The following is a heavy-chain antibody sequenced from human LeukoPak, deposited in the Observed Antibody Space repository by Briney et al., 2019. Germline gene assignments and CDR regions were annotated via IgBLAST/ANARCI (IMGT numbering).Heavy chain of an antibody. CDR3: AASYYYGSESYYPNWFDP. J-gene: IGHJ5*02. V-gene: IGHV1-69*05. CDR2: IIPIFGTA. Sequence: GASVKVSCKASGGTFSSYAISWVRQAPGQGLEWMGGIIPIFGTANYAQKFQGRVTITTDESTSTAYMELSSLRSEDTAVCYCAASYYYGSESYYPNWFDPWGQGTLVTVSS. CDR1: GGTFSSYA. D-gene: IGHD3-10*01.